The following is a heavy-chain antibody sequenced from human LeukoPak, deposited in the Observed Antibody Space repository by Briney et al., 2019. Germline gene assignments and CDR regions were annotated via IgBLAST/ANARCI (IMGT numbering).Heavy chain of an antibody. D-gene: IGHD6-13*01. V-gene: IGHV3-30*02. Sequence: GGSLRLSCAASGFIFSAYGMHWVRQAPGKGPEWVAFIRYDGNYKYYADSVKGRFTISRDNSKNTLYLQMNSLRAEDTAVYHCAKDGSSWYDYWGQGTLVTVSS. CDR3: AKDGSSWYDY. CDR1: GFIFSAYG. J-gene: IGHJ4*02. CDR2: IRYDGNYK.